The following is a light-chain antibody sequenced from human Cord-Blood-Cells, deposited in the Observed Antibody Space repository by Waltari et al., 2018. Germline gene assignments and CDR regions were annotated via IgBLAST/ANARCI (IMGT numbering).Light chain of an antibody. CDR2: RNN. J-gene: IGLJ2*01. CDR1: SSNIGSNY. Sequence: QSVLTQPPSASGTPGQRVTISCSGSSSNIGSNYVYWYQQLPGTAPKLLIYRNNQRPSGVPDGFSGSESGTSASLAISGLRSEDEADYYCAAWDDSLSGYVVFGGGTKLTVL. V-gene: IGLV1-47*01. CDR3: AAWDDSLSGYVV.